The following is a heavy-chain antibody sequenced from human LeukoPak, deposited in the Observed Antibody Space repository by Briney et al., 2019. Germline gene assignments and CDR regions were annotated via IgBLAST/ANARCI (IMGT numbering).Heavy chain of an antibody. CDR1: GGSISSYY. V-gene: IGHV4-4*07. CDR2: IYTSGST. CDR3: ARAWGPNCSSTSCYRWFDP. J-gene: IGHJ5*02. Sequence: SETLSLTCTVSGGSISSYYWSWIRQPAGKGLEWIGRIYTSGSTNYNPSLKSRVTMSVDTSKNQFSLKLSSVTAADTAVYYCARAWGPNCSSTSCYRWFDPWGQGTLATVSS. D-gene: IGHD2-2*01.